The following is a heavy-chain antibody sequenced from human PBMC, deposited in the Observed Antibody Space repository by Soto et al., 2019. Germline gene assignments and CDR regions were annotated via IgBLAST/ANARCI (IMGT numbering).Heavy chain of an antibody. J-gene: IGHJ4*02. Sequence: GGSLRLSCAASGFTFSNYWMTWVRQAPEKGLEWVVNINQDGSVKYYVDSVKGRLTVSRDNAKNSLYMQMNSLRAEDTAVYYCARIGCRGSWLDYWGPGTLVTVSS. D-gene: IGHD6-25*01. V-gene: IGHV3-7*05. CDR3: ARIGCRGSWLDY. CDR2: INQDGSVK. CDR1: GFTFSNYW.